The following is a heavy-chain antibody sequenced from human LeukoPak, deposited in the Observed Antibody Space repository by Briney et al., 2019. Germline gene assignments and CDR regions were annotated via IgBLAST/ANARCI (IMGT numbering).Heavy chain of an antibody. CDR1: GFTFSSYA. Sequence: GRSLRLSCAASGFTFSSYAMHWVRQAPGKGLEWVAVISYDGSNKYYADSVKGRFTISRDNSKNTLYLQMNSLRAEDTAVYYCAKDSPGKWELPAADIWGQGTMVTVSS. CDR2: ISYDGSNK. CDR3: AKDSPGKWELPAADI. J-gene: IGHJ3*02. V-gene: IGHV3-30-3*01. D-gene: IGHD1-26*01.